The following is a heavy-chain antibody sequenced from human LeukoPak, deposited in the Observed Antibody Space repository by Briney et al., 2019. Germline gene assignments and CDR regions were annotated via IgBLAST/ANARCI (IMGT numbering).Heavy chain of an antibody. CDR3: AVGHYYFDY. Sequence: GGSLRLSCAASGFTFSSYAMSWVRQAPGKGLEWVSGISGSGGSTYYAGSVKGRFTISRDNSKNTLYLQMNSLRAEDTAVYYCAVGHYYFDYWGQGTLVTVSS. V-gene: IGHV3-23*01. J-gene: IGHJ4*02. CDR1: GFTFSSYA. CDR2: ISGSGGST.